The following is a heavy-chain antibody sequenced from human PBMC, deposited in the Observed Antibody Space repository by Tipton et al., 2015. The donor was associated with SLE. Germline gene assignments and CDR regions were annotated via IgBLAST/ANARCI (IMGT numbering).Heavy chain of an antibody. D-gene: IGHD1-14*01. J-gene: IGHJ4*02. CDR1: GGSISSHY. Sequence: TLSLTCTVSGGSISSHYWSWIRQPPGKGLEWIGYIYYSGSTNYNPSLKSRVTISVDTSKNQFSLKLSSVTAADTAVYYCARGGNLWRYWGQGTLVTVSS. V-gene: IGHV4-59*11. CDR2: IYYSGST. CDR3: ARGGNLWRY.